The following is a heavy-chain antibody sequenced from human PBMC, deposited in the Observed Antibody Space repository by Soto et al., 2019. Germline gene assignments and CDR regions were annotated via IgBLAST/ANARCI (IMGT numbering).Heavy chain of an antibody. CDR3: AKDSNVAVARCYLDY. D-gene: IGHD6-19*01. J-gene: IGHJ4*02. CDR1: GFTFSSYG. V-gene: IGHV3-30*18. CDR2: ISYDGSNK. Sequence: LRLSCAASGFTFSSYGMHWVRQAPGKGLEWVAVISYDGSNKYYADSVKGRFTISRDNSKNTLYLQMNSLRAEDTAVYYCAKDSNVAVARCYLDYPDPGTVITVSS.